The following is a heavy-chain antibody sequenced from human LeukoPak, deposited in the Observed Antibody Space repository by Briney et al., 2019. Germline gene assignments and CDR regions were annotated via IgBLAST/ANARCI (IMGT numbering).Heavy chain of an antibody. CDR3: ARVNTLGIAAAGTWFDY. D-gene: IGHD6-13*01. V-gene: IGHV4-59*01. CDR2: IYYSGST. J-gene: IGHJ4*02. Sequence: ASETLSLTCTVSGGSISSYYWSWIRQPPGKGLEWIGYIYYSGSTNYNPSLKSRVTISVDTSKNQFSLKLSSVTAADTAVYYCARVNTLGIAAAGTWFDYWGQGTLVTVSS. CDR1: GGSISSYY.